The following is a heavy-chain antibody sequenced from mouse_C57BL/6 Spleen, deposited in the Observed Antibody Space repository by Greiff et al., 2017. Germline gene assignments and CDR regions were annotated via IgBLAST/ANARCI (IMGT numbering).Heavy chain of an antibody. CDR2: IYPGDGDT. CDR1: GYAFSSSW. V-gene: IGHV1-82*01. CDR3: ARGRLRPLWYFDV. J-gene: IGHJ1*03. D-gene: IGHD2-4*01. Sequence: VQLQQSGPELVKPGASVKISCKASGYAFSSSWMNWVKQRPGKGLEWIGRIYPGDGDTNYNGKFKGKATLTADKSSSTAYMQLSSLTSEDSAVYFCARGRLRPLWYFDVWGKGTTVTVSS.